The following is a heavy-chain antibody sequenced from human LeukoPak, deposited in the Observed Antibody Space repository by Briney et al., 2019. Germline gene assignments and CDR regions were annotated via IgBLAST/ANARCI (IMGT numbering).Heavy chain of an antibody. V-gene: IGHV3-23*01. J-gene: IGHJ4*02. D-gene: IGHD3-22*01. CDR2: VTSGGST. CDR3: AKDRAMIVVVSHFDY. CDR1: GFTFSSYA. Sequence: GGSLRLSCAPSGFTFSSYAMSWVRQAPGKGLEWVSSVTSGGSTNYADSVKGRFTISRDNSKNTLYLQMNSLRAEDTALYYCAKDRAMIVVVSHFDYWGQGTLVTVSS.